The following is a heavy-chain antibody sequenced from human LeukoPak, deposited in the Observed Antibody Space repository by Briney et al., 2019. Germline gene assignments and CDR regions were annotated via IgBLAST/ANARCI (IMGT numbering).Heavy chain of an antibody. J-gene: IGHJ4*02. CDR1: GFTFSSYG. D-gene: IGHD6-19*01. V-gene: IGHV3-30*02. Sequence: GGSLRLSCGASGFTFSSYGMHWVRQAPGKGLEWVAFIRYDGTDKNYADSVKGRFTISRDNSKNTMYLQMNSLRGEDTAVYYCAKGLGWSVDYWGQGTLVTVSS. CDR2: IRYDGTDK. CDR3: AKGLGWSVDY.